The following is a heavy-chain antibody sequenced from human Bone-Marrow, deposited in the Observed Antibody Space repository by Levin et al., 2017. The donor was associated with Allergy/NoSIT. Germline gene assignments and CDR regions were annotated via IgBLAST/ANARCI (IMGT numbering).Heavy chain of an antibody. Sequence: PGGSLRLSCLASGFSLGDYTVNWVRQAPGKGLEWISSISGSSSYVFYADSIKGRFTVSRDNAQNSVFLQMDRLTPEDTAVYFCARDQDHGFLSPFGWFDPWGQGTLVSVSS. J-gene: IGHJ5*02. V-gene: IGHV3-21*06. D-gene: IGHD3-3*01. CDR3: ARDQDHGFLSPFGWFDP. CDR1: GFSLGDYT. CDR2: ISGSSSYV.